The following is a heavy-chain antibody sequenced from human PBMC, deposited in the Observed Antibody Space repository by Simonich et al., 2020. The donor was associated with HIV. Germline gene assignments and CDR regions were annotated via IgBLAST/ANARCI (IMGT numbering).Heavy chain of an antibody. CDR2: INHSGST. CDR3: ARRHPTTVTTPYFDY. CDR1: GGSFSGYY. J-gene: IGHJ4*02. V-gene: IGHV4-34*01. D-gene: IGHD4-17*01. Sequence: HVQLQQWGAGLLKPSETLSLTCAVYGGSFSGYYWSWIRQPPGKGLGWIGEINHSGSTNYNPSLKSRVTISVDTSKNQFSLKLSSVTAADTAVYYCARRHPTTVTTPYFDYWGQGTLVTVSS.